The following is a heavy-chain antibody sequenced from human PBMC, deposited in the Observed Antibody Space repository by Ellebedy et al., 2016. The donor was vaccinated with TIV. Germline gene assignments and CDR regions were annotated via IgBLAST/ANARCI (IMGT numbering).Heavy chain of an antibody. Sequence: MPSETLSLTCGVSDDSISRDKWWTWVRLAPGRALEWIGEIHHTKGTNYNPSLKSRVSMSVDKSKNQFSLNINSVTAADTAVYFCARGGDWLFDYWGQGILVTVSS. CDR3: ARGGDWLFDY. V-gene: IGHV4-4*02. J-gene: IGHJ4*02. D-gene: IGHD2-21*02. CDR2: IHHTKGT. CDR1: DDSISRDKW.